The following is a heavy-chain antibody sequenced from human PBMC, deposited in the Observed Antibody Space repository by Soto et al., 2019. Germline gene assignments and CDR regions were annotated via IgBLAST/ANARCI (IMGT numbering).Heavy chain of an antibody. V-gene: IGHV4-61*01. CDR3: ATSPRFAFDI. J-gene: IGHJ3*02. Sequence: QVQLQEPGPGLVKPSETLSLSCSVSGGSVNSVNYYWSWIRQPPGKGLEWIGYIYSSGSTNYNPSLKSRVTISVDTSRNQLSLRLNSVTTADTAVYYCATSPRFAFDIWGQGTMVTVSS. CDR2: IYSSGST. CDR1: GGSVNSVNYY.